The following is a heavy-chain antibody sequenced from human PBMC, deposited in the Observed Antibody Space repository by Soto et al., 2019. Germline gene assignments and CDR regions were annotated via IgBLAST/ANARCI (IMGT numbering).Heavy chain of an antibody. D-gene: IGHD4-17*01. J-gene: IGHJ4*02. CDR3: ATVFDF. CDR1: GFTLSGHW. V-gene: IGHV3-74*01. CDR2: IEIDGRGT. Sequence: EMQLVESGGGLVQPGGSLRLSCAAPGFTLSGHWIHWVRQAPGKGLEWVSRIEIDGRGTSYAVSVKGRFTISTDNAKNTVYLQMNSLRAEDTAVYYCATVFDFWGQGTLVTVSS.